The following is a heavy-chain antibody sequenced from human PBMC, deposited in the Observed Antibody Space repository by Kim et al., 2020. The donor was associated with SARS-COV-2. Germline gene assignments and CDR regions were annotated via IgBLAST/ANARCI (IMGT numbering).Heavy chain of an antibody. Sequence: SETLSLTCTVSGGSISSYYWSWIRQPPGKGLEWIGYIYYSGSTNYNPSLKSRVTISVDTSKNQFSLKLSSVTAADTAVYYCASGGRAKGYPVDPWGQGTLVTVSS. CDR2: IYYSGST. CDR3: ASGGRAKGYPVDP. D-gene: IGHD3-16*01. J-gene: IGHJ5*02. CDR1: GGSISSYY. V-gene: IGHV4-59*13.